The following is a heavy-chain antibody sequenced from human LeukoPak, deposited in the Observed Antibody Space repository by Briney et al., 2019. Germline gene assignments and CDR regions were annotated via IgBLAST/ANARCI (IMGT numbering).Heavy chain of an antibody. Sequence: PGGSLRLSCAASGFTFSSYAMTWVRQAPGKGLEWVSSMSSSGLTTYYADSVKGRFSISRDNSKNTLYLKMNSLRAEDTAVYYCASHSSGWYDQIDYWGQGTLVTVSS. CDR2: MSSSGLTT. CDR3: ASHSSGWYDQIDY. D-gene: IGHD6-19*01. J-gene: IGHJ4*02. V-gene: IGHV3-23*01. CDR1: GFTFSSYA.